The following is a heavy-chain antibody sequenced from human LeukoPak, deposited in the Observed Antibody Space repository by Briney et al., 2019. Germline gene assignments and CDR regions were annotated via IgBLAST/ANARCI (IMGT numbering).Heavy chain of an antibody. CDR1: GGSISSYY. D-gene: IGHD6-13*01. J-gene: IGHJ4*02. CDR2: IYYSGST. V-gene: IGHV4-39*01. CDR3: ARVIDVAAAGYFDS. Sequence: SETLSLTCTVSGGSISSYYWGWIRQPPGKGLEWIGSIYYSGSTYYNPSLKSRVTISVDTSKNQFSLKLSSVTAADTALYYCARVIDVAAAGYFDSWGQGTQVTVSS.